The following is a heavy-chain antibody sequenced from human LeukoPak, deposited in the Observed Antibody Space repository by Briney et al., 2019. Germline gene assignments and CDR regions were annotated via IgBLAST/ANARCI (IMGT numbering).Heavy chain of an antibody. D-gene: IGHD6-13*01. V-gene: IGHV4-4*07. J-gene: IGHJ6*03. CDR2: MYTSGST. CDR3: ARAIAAAGRTHYYFYMDV. CDR1: GGSISSYY. Sequence: SETLSLTCTVSGGSISSYYWSWIRQPAGKGLEWIGRMYTSGSTNYNPSLKSRVTMSVDTSKNKFSLKLSSVTAADTAVYSCARAIAAAGRTHYYFYMDVWGKGTTVTVSS.